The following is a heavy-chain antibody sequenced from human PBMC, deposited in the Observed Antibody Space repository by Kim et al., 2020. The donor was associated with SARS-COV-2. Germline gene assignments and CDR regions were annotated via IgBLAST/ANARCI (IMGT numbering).Heavy chain of an antibody. J-gene: IGHJ4*02. CDR2: ISYDGSNK. CDR1: GFTFSSYA. D-gene: IGHD2-21*02. V-gene: IGHV3-30-3*01. CDR3: AILKVVVTAKDFDY. Sequence: GGSLRLSCAASGFTFSSYAMHWVRQAPGKGLEWVAVISYDGSNKYYADSVKGRFTISRDNSKNTLYLQMNSLRAGDTAVYYCAILKVVVTAKDFDYWGQGTLVTVSS.